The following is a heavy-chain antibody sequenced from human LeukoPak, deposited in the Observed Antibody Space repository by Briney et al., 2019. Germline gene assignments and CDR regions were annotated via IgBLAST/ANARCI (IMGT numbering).Heavy chain of an antibody. J-gene: IGHJ6*03. D-gene: IGHD6-13*01. CDR1: GGSISSGDYY. Sequence: PSETLSLTCTVSGGSISSGDYYWSWIRQHPGKGLEWIGYIYYTGNTCYNPSLKSRLTISVDTSKNQFSLKLTSMTAADTAVYYCARPIAAAGKMAYMDVWGKGTTVTVSS. CDR3: ARPIAAAGKMAYMDV. CDR2: IYYTGNT. V-gene: IGHV4-31*03.